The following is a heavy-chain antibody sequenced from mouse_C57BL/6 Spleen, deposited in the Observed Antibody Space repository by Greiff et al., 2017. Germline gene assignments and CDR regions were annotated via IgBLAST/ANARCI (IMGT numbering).Heavy chain of an antibody. CDR1: GFSLTSYG. V-gene: IGHV2-2*01. D-gene: IGHD2-12*01. J-gene: IGHJ1*03. CDR2: IWSGGST. CDR3: ARDDPSWYFDV. Sequence: VKLMESGPGLVQPSQSLSITCTVSGFSLTSYGVHWVRQSPGKGLEWLGVIWSGGSTDYNAAFISGLSISKDNSKSQVFFKMNSLQADDTAIYYCARDDPSWYFDVWGTGTTVTVSS.